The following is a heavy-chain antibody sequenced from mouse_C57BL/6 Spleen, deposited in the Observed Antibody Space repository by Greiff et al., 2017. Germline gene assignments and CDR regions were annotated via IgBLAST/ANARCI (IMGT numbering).Heavy chain of an antibody. V-gene: IGHV1-53*01. Sequence: VQLQQPGTDLVKPGASVTLSCKASGYTFPSYWMHWVKQRPGQGLEWIGNINPSNGGTNYNEKFKSKATLTVDKSSSTAYMQLSSLTSEDSAVYYCARAQKYYGSSWYFDVWGTGTTVTVSS. CDR2: INPSNGGT. J-gene: IGHJ1*03. D-gene: IGHD1-1*01. CDR3: ARAQKYYGSSWYFDV. CDR1: GYTFPSYW.